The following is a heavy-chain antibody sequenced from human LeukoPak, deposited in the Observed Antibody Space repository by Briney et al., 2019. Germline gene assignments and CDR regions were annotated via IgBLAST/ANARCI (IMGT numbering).Heavy chain of an antibody. CDR1: GFTFSDYY. J-gene: IGHJ4*02. V-gene: IGHV3-11*04. Sequence: GGSLRLSCAASGFTFSDYYMSWIRQAPGKGLEWLSYISSSGTTIYYADSVKGRFTISRDSAKNSLYLQMNSLRAEDTAVYYCARGDILTGYYRDWGQGTLVTVSS. CDR3: ARGDILTGYYRD. D-gene: IGHD3-9*01. CDR2: ISSSGTTI.